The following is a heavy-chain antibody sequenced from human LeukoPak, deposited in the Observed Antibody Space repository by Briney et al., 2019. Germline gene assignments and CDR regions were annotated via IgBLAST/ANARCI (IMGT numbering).Heavy chain of an antibody. D-gene: IGHD2-15*01. CDR3: ASRGGTYTGQIEDY. V-gene: IGHV4-34*01. J-gene: IGHJ4*02. CDR1: GGSFSGYY. Sequence: PSDTLSLTCAVYGGSFSGYYWSWTRHPPGKGLEWIGEINHSGSTNYNPSLKSRGTISVDTSKNQFSLKLSSVTAADTAVYYCASRGGTYTGQIEDYWGQGTLVTVSS. CDR2: INHSGST.